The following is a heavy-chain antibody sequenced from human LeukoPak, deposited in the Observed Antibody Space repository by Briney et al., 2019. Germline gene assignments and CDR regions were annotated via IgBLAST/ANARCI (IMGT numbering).Heavy chain of an antibody. J-gene: IGHJ4*02. V-gene: IGHV3-53*04. Sequence: GGSLRLSCAASGFTVSSNYMSWVRQAPGKGLEWVSVIYSGGSTYYADSVKGRLTISRHNSKNTLYLQMNSLRAEDTAVYYCALSGHYYDSSGAAYYFDYWGQGTLVTVSS. CDR1: GFTVSSNY. D-gene: IGHD3-22*01. CDR2: IYSGGST. CDR3: ALSGHYYDSSGAAYYFDY.